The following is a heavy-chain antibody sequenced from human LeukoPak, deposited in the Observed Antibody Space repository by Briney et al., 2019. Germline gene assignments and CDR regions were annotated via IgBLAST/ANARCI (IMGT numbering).Heavy chain of an antibody. V-gene: IGHV3-74*01. CDR1: GFTFSSYW. Sequence: GGSLRLSCAASGFTFSSYWMHWVRQAPGKGLVWVSRINSDGSSTSYADSVKGRFTISRDNAKNTLYLQMNSLRAEDTAVYYCARMGHVGYGMDVWGQGNTVTVSS. D-gene: IGHD3-16*01. J-gene: IGHJ6*02. CDR3: ARMGHVGYGMDV. CDR2: INSDGSST.